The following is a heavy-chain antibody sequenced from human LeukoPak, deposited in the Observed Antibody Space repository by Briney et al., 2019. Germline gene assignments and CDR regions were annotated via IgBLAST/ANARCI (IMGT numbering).Heavy chain of an antibody. CDR1: GGSISSSSYY. Sequence: SETLSLTCTVSGGSISSSSYYWGWIRQPPGKGLEWIGSIYYSGSTYYNPSLKSRVTISVDTSKNQFSLKLSSVTAADTAVYYCARSIAVGATVFDYWGQGTLVTVSS. CDR2: IYYSGST. CDR3: ARSIAVGATVFDY. D-gene: IGHD1-26*01. J-gene: IGHJ4*02. V-gene: IGHV4-39*01.